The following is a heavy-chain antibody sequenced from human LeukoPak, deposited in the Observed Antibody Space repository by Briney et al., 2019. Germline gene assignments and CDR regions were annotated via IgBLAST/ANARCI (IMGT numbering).Heavy chain of an antibody. J-gene: IGHJ5*02. D-gene: IGHD4-11*01. CDR3: ARYSTPGWFDP. CDR1: GGSISSYY. CDR2: IYYSGST. V-gene: IGHV4-59*01. Sequence: TPSETLSLTCTVSGGSISSYYWSWIRQPPGKGLEWIGYIYYSGSTNYNPSLKSRATISVDTSKNQFSLKLSSVTAADTAVYYCARYSTPGWFDPWGQGTLVTVSS.